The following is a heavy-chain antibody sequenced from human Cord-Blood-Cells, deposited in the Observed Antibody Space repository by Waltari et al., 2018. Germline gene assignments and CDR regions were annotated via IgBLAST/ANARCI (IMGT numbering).Heavy chain of an antibody. CDR1: GYSIRSGYY. CDR3: ARDWVVGATAFDI. V-gene: IGHV4-38-2*02. J-gene: IGHJ3*02. CDR2: IYHSGST. D-gene: IGHD1-26*01. Sequence: QVQLQESGPGLVTPSETLSLTCAVPGYSIRSGYYWGWLRQPPGKGLEWIGSIYHSGSTYYNPSLKSRVTISVDTSKNQFSLKLSSVTAADTAMYYCARDWVVGATAFDIWGQGTMVTVSS.